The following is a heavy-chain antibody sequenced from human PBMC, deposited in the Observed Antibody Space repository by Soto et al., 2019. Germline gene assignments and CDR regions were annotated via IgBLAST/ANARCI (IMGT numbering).Heavy chain of an antibody. J-gene: IGHJ6*03. D-gene: IGHD5-18*01. Sequence: PSETLSLTCTVSGGSISSRSYYWSWIRQPPGKGLEWIGSIYYSGSISYNPSLKSRLTISVDTSKNQFSLKLTSVTAADTAVYYCAGRGYSYGLDYYYYYMDVWGKGATVTVSS. CDR1: GGSISSRSYY. CDR2: IYYSGSI. V-gene: IGHV4-39*01. CDR3: AGRGYSYGLDYYYYYMDV.